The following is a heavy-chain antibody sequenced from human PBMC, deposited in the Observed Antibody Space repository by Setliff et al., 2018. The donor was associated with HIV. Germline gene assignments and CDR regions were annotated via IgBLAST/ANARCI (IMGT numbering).Heavy chain of an antibody. CDR1: GGSFSGYY. CDR3: CSGWYYFDY. V-gene: IGHV4-34*03. CDR2: INHSGST. Sequence: SETLSLTCAVYGGSFSGYYWSWIRQPPGKGLEWIGEINHSGSTNFNPSLKSRVTISVDTSKNQFSLKLSSVTAEDTALYYCCSGWYYFDYWGQGTLVTVSS. D-gene: IGHD6-19*01. J-gene: IGHJ4*02.